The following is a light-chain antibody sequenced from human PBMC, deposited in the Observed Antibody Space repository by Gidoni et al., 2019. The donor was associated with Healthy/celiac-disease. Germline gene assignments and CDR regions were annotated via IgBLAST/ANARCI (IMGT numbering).Light chain of an antibody. CDR1: SSKIGAGYD. Sequence: PISGTGCSSKIGAGYDVPWYQQLPGTAPKLLIYGNSNRPSGVPDRFSGSKSGTSASLAITGLQAEDEADYYCQSYDSSLSGPYVFGTGTKVTVL. V-gene: IGLV1-40*01. CDR3: QSYDSSLSGPYV. CDR2: GNS. J-gene: IGLJ1*01.